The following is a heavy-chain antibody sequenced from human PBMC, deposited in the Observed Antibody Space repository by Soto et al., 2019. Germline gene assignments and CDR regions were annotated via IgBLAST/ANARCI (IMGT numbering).Heavy chain of an antibody. CDR3: TRETVAGITGLDY. CDR2: ISVSDAFI. D-gene: IGHD1-20*01. V-gene: IGHV3-23*01. Sequence: VSLLLSCAASGFNVGAFAVNWVRQAPGKGLEWVSGISVSDAFIYYADSVRGRFSISRDASENILYLQMNSLRVDDTALYYCTRETVAGITGLDYWGPGTLVTVSS. J-gene: IGHJ4*02. CDR1: GFNVGAFA.